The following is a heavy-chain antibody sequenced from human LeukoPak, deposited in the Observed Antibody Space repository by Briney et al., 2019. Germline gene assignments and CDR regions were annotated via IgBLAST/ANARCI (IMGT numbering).Heavy chain of an antibody. CDR1: GFTFSSYW. CDR3: ANSYYDSSGSDPSFDY. J-gene: IGHJ4*02. Sequence: PGGSLRLSCAASGFTFSSYWMHWVRQAPGKGLVWVSRINSDGSSTSYADSVKGRFTISRDNSKNTLYLQMNSLRAEDTAVYYCANSYYDSSGSDPSFDYWGQGTLVTVSS. CDR2: INSDGSST. V-gene: IGHV3-74*01. D-gene: IGHD3-22*01.